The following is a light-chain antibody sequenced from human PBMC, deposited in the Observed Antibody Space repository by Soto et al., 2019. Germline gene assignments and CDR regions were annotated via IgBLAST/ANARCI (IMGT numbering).Light chain of an antibody. Sequence: QPVLTQPPSVSGAPGQRVTISCTGSRSNIGAGYDVHWYQQFPGTAPKLLIYGNNNRPSGVPDRFSGSKSGTSASLAITGLQAEDEADYYCQSYDSSLSGVFGGGTKVTVL. CDR3: QSYDSSLSGV. CDR1: RSNIGAGYD. V-gene: IGLV1-40*01. J-gene: IGLJ2*01. CDR2: GNN.